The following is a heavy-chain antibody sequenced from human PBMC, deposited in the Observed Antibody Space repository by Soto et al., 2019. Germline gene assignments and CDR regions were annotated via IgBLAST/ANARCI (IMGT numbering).Heavy chain of an antibody. V-gene: IGHV1-69*10. D-gene: IGHD3-10*01. CDR1: GDTFSFYS. CDR2: VNPILSLS. J-gene: IGHJ4*01. Sequence: ASVKVSFKASGDTFSFYSINWVRQAPGLGLEWMGRVNPILSLSNYAQRFQGRVTMTADKSTSTAYMVISSLRSEDTAIYYGETSYGSGYRVFDYW. CDR3: ETSYGSGYRVFDY.